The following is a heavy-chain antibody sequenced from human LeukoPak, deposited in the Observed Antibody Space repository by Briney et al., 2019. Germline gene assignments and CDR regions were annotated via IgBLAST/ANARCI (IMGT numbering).Heavy chain of an antibody. CDR2: INPNSCGT. Sequence: ASVKVSCKASGYTFTGYYMHWVRQAPGQGLEWMGWINPNSCGTNYAQKFQGRVTMTRDTSISTASIELSRLRSDDTAVYSCARPVSSTRCCFDYWGQGTLVTVSS. D-gene: IGHD2-2*01. CDR1: GYTFTGYY. J-gene: IGHJ4*02. CDR3: ARPVSSTRCCFDY. V-gene: IGHV1-2*02.